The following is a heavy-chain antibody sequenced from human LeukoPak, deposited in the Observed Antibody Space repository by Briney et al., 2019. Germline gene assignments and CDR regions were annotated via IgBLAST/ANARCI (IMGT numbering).Heavy chain of an antibody. CDR2: IYPGDSDT. J-gene: IGHJ4*02. V-gene: IGHV5-51*01. CDR1: GSRFTSYW. Sequence: GASLKISFKGSGSRFTSYWIGCVRQMPGKGLEWMGMIYPGDSDTSYSPSFQGQVTIAADKSIITAYLQWSSLKASDTAMYYCARGGWLQSEFDYWGQGTLVTVSS. CDR3: ARGGWLQSEFDY. D-gene: IGHD5-24*01.